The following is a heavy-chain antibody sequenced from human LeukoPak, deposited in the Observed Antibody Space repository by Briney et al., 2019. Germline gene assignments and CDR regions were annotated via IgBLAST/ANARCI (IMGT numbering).Heavy chain of an antibody. CDR2: IYYSGST. CDR3: ARVYCSSTSCYTRRDAFDI. Sequence: SETLSLTCTVSGGSISSYYWSWIRQPPGKGLEWSGYIYYSGSTNYNPSLKRRVTISVDTSKNQFSLKLSSVTAADTAVYYCARVYCSSTSCYTRRDAFDIWGQGTMVTVSS. CDR1: GGSISSYY. V-gene: IGHV4-59*08. D-gene: IGHD2-2*02. J-gene: IGHJ3*02.